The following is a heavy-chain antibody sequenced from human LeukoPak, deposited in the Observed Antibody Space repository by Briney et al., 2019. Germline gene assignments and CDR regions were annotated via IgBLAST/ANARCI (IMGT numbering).Heavy chain of an antibody. D-gene: IGHD6-19*01. CDR2: ISYDGSNK. CDR1: GFTFSSYA. Sequence: GGSLRLSCAASGFTFSSYAMHWVRQAPGKGLEWVAVISYDGSNKYYADSVKGRFTISRDNSKNTLYLQMNSLRAEDTAVYYCAKDRAVAPDNLDYYYGMDVWGQGTTVTVSS. J-gene: IGHJ6*02. CDR3: AKDRAVAPDNLDYYYGMDV. V-gene: IGHV3-30-3*01.